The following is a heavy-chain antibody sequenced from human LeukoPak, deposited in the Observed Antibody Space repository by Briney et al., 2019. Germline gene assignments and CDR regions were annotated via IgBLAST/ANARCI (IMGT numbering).Heavy chain of an antibody. CDR3: AKQDCSGGSCYSPLAFDI. D-gene: IGHD2-15*01. J-gene: IGHJ3*02. V-gene: IGHV3-30*18. CDR2: ISYGGSNK. Sequence: GRSLRLSCAASGFTFSSYGMHWVRQAPGKGLEWVAVISYGGSNKYYADSVKGRFTISRDNSKNTLYLQMNSLRAEDTAVYYCAKQDCSGGSCYSPLAFDIWGQGTMVTVSS. CDR1: GFTFSSYG.